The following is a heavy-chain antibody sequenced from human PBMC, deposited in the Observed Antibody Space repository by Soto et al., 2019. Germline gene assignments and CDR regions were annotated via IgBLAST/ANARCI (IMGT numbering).Heavy chain of an antibody. J-gene: IGHJ5*02. CDR3: ASRIAAAGTVDWFDP. Sequence: SETLSLTCAVSGGSISSSNWWSWVRQPPGKGLEWIGEIYHSGSTNYNPSLKSRVTISVDKSKNQFSLKLSSVTAADTAVYYCASRIAAAGTVDWFDPWGQGTLVTV. V-gene: IGHV4-4*02. CDR2: IYHSGST. CDR1: GGSISSSNW. D-gene: IGHD6-13*01.